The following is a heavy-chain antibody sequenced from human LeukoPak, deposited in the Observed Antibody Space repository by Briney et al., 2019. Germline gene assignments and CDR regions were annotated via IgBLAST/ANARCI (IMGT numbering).Heavy chain of an antibody. CDR2: INVGNGNT. J-gene: IGHJ4*02. V-gene: IGHV1-3*01. CDR3: AQSGSYSQFDY. Sequence: ASVKVSCKTSGYTFTTYSIHWVRQAPGQGLEWMAWINVGNGNTKYSQNFQGRLTITTDTSASTAYMELRSLRSDDTVVYYCAQSGSYSQFDYWGQGTLVTVSS. D-gene: IGHD3-10*01. CDR1: GYTFTTYS.